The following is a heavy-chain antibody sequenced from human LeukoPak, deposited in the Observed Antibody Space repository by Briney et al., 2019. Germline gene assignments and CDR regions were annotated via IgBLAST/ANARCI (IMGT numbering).Heavy chain of an antibody. CDR1: GGSISSSSYY. V-gene: IGHV4-39*01. CDR3: ARPYGDKNWFDP. CDR2: IYYSGST. J-gene: IGHJ5*02. D-gene: IGHD4-17*01. Sequence: SETLSLTCTVSGGSISSSSYYWGWIRQPPGKGLEWIGSIYYSGSTYYNPSLKSRVTISVDTSQNQFSLKLSSVTAADTAVYYCARPYGDKNWFDPWGQGTLVTVSS.